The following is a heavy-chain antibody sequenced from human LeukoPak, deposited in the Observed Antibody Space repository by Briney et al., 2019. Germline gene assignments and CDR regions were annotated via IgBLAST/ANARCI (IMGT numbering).Heavy chain of an antibody. D-gene: IGHD3-10*02. J-gene: IGHJ1*01. V-gene: IGHV4-59*01. CDR2: IYYSGST. CDR1: VGSISSYY. CDR3: ARDVQELQH. Sequence: SETLSLTCTVSVGSISSYYWSWIRQPPGKGLEWIGYIYYSGSTNYNPSLKSRVTISVDTSKNQFSLKLSSVTAADTAVYYCARDVQELQHWGQGTLVTVSS.